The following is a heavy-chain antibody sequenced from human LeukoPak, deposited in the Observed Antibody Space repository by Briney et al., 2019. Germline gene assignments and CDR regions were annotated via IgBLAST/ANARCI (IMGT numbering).Heavy chain of an antibody. CDR1: GFTFSSYA. CDR3: AKGNVWGDAFDI. J-gene: IGHJ3*02. CDR2: ISGSGGST. D-gene: IGHD3-16*01. Sequence: PGGSLRPSCAASGFTFSSYAVSWVRQAPGKGLEWVSAISGSGGSTYYADSVKGRFTISRDNSKNTLYLQMNSLRAEDTAVYYCAKGNVWGDAFDIWGQGTMVTVSS. V-gene: IGHV3-23*01.